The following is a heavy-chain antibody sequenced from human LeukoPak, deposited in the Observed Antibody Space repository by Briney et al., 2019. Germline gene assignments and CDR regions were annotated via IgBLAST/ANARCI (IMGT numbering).Heavy chain of an antibody. CDR2: ISSSGSTI. J-gene: IGHJ4*02. Sequence: GGSLRLSCAASGFTFSDYYMSWIRQAPGRGLXXXXYISSSGSTIYYADSVXGRFTISRDNAKNSLYLQMNSLRAEDTAVYYCARGSPSVEMATDYWGQGTLVTVSS. D-gene: IGHD5-24*01. CDR1: GFTFSDYY. CDR3: ARGSPSVEMATDY. V-gene: IGHV3-11*01.